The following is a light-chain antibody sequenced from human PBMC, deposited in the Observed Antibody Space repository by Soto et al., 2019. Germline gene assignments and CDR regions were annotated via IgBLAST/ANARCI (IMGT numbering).Light chain of an antibody. J-gene: IGKJ5*01. Sequence: DIQMTQSPSSLSASVGDRVTITCRASQSISSYLNWYQQKPGKAPKLLIYAASSLQRGVPSRFSGSGSATEFTFNISSLQPEDFAQYYCQQGYCSSFTFGKGTRLEIK. CDR2: AAS. V-gene: IGKV1-39*01. CDR1: QSISSY. CDR3: QQGYCSSFT.